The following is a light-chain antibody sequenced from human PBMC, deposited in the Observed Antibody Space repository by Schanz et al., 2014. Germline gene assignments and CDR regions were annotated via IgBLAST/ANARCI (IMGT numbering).Light chain of an antibody. CDR3: CSYAGSYPYV. Sequence: QSALTQPPSASGSPGQSVTISCTGTSSDVGGYNYVSWYQQHPGKAPKLMIYDVTNRPSGVSNRFSGSKSGNTASLTISGLQAEDEADYYCCSYAGSYPYVFGTGTKLTVL. V-gene: IGLV2-11*01. CDR1: SSDVGGYNY. CDR2: DVT. J-gene: IGLJ1*01.